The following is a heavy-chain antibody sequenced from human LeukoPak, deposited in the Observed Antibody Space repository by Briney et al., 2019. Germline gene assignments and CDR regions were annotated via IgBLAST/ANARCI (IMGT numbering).Heavy chain of an antibody. J-gene: IGHJ4*02. CDR2: VSHRGDT. CDR1: GGSISSSNL. CDR3: TRGGLTFGGN. Sequence: SGTLSLTCAVFGGSISSSNLWSWVRQPPGKGLEWIGEVSHRGDTNYNPSLKSRVTISIDKSKNQLSLRLTSVTAADTAVYYCTRGGLTFGGNWGQGILVTVSS. D-gene: IGHD3-10*01. V-gene: IGHV4-4*02.